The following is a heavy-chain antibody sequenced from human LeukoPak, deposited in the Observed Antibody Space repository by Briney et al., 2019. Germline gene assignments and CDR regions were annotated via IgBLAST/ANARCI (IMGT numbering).Heavy chain of an antibody. CDR3: ARERSSYSYYYYYMDV. CDR2: IIPIFGTA. Sequence: APVKVSCKASGGTFSSYAISWVRQAPGQGLEWMGGIIPIFGTANYAQKFQGRVTITADESTSTAYMELSSLRSEDTAVYYCARERSSYSYYYYYMDVWGKGTTVTVSS. J-gene: IGHJ6*03. D-gene: IGHD6-6*01. V-gene: IGHV1-69*13. CDR1: GGTFSSYA.